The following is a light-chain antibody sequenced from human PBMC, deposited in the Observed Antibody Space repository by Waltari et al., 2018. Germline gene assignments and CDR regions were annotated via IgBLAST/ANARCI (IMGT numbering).Light chain of an antibody. J-gene: IGKJ4*01. Sequence: EVVLTQSPATLSLSPGERATLSGRASHSVSNVLAWYQQKPGQAPRLLIYDASNTATGIPARFSGSGSGTDFTLTISSLEPEDFAVYYCQQRRTWPLTFGGGTTVEI. CDR1: HSVSNV. CDR3: QQRRTWPLT. CDR2: DAS. V-gene: IGKV3-11*01.